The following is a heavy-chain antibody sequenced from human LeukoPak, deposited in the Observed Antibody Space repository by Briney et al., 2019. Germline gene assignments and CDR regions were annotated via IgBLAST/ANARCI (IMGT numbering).Heavy chain of an antibody. V-gene: IGHV3-30*03. CDR1: GFTFSSYS. CDR2: ISYDGSNK. CDR3: ARDPSSSWYLSAFDI. Sequence: GGSLRLSCAASGFTFSSYSIHWVRQAPGKGLEWVAVISYDGSNKYYADSVKGRFTISRDNAKNSLYLQMNSLRAEDTAVYYCARDPSSSWYLSAFDIWGQGTMVTVSS. J-gene: IGHJ3*02. D-gene: IGHD6-13*01.